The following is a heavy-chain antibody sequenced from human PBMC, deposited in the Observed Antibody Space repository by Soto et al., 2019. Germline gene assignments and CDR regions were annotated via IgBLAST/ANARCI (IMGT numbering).Heavy chain of an antibody. CDR3: ARQWCLDAFDF. J-gene: IGHJ3*01. D-gene: IGHD2-8*02. CDR1: GGSISSYY. CDR2: IYLSWST. Sequence: PSETLSLTCTVSGGSISSYYWSLIRQPPGKGLEWIGYIYLSWSTNYKPSLQSRVTISVDKAKNQFSLKLSSVTAADTAVYYCARQWCLDAFDFWGQGTMVTV. V-gene: IGHV4-59*08.